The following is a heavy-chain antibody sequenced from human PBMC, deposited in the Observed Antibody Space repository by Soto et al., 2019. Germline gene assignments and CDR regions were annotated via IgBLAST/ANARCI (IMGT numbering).Heavy chain of an antibody. V-gene: IGHV3-30*18. D-gene: IGHD3-22*01. CDR2: ISYDGSNK. J-gene: IGHJ4*02. CDR3: AKEWGYYDSSGRGYFDY. Sequence: GGCLLISCASSVFTFSIYGMHWVRQAPGKGLEWVAVISYDGSNKYYADSVKGRFTISRDNSKNTLYLQMKSLRAEDTAVYYCAKEWGYYDSSGRGYFDYWGQGTMVTVSS. CDR1: VFTFSIYG.